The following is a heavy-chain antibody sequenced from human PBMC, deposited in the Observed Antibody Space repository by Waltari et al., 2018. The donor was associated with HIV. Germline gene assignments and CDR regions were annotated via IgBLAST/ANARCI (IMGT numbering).Heavy chain of an antibody. CDR2: IYISGST. D-gene: IGHD3-10*01. J-gene: IGHJ6*02. V-gene: IGHV4-4*07. CDR3: ARENILLLFGESYYNYYGMDV. Sequence: QVQLQESGPGLVKPSETLSLTCTVSGGSISGYYWSWIRQPAGKGLEWLGQIYISGSTNYHPSLKSRVTMSLDASKNLFSLKMRSVTAADTAVYYCARENILLLFGESYYNYYGMDVWGQGTTVTVSS. CDR1: GGSISGYY.